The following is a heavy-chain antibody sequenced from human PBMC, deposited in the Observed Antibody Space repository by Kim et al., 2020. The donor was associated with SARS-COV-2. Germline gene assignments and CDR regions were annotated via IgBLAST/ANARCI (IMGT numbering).Heavy chain of an antibody. Sequence: SVKVSCKASGGTFSSYAISWVRQAPGQGLEWMGGIIPIFGTANYAQKFQGRVTITADESTSTAYMELSSLRSEDTAVYYCASGEDVDTALEPYYYGMDVWGQGTTVTVSS. CDR2: IIPIFGTA. V-gene: IGHV1-69*13. J-gene: IGHJ6*02. CDR1: GGTFSSYA. D-gene: IGHD5-18*01. CDR3: ASGEDVDTALEPYYYGMDV.